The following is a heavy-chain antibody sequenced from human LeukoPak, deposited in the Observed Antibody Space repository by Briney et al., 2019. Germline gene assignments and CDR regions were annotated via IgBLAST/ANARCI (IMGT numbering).Heavy chain of an antibody. Sequence: ASVKVSFKASGYTFTSYGISWVRQAPGQGLEWMGWISAYNGNTNYAQKLQGRVTMTTDTSTSTAYMELRSLRSDDTAVYYCARDPPAVVVPASLDYWGQGTLVTVSS. CDR3: ARDPPAVVVPASLDY. CDR1: GYTFTSYG. D-gene: IGHD2-2*01. CDR2: ISAYNGNT. V-gene: IGHV1-18*01. J-gene: IGHJ4*02.